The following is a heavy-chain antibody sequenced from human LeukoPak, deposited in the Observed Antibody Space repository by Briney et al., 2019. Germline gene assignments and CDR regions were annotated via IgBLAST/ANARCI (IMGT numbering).Heavy chain of an antibody. CDR1: GFTFSSYA. CDR3: AKVTTVVTGYFDY. V-gene: IGHV3-23*01. Sequence: GGSLRPSCAASGFTFSSYAMSWVRQAPGKGLEWVSAISGSGGSTYYADSVKGRFTISRDNSKNTLYLQMNSLRAEDTAVYYCAKVTTVVTGYFDYWGQGTLVTVSS. J-gene: IGHJ4*02. CDR2: ISGSGGST. D-gene: IGHD4-17*01.